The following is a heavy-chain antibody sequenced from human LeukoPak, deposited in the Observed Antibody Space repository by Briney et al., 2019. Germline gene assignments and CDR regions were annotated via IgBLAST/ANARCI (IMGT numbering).Heavy chain of an antibody. CDR3: ARHLTYYDSSAYYYYGMDV. CDR2: IYPGDSDT. CDR1: GYSFTNYW. Sequence: GESLKISCKGSGYSFTNYWIGWVRQMPGKGLEWMGIIYPGDSDTRYSPSFQGQVTISADKSISTAYLQWSSLKASDTAMYYCARHLTYYDSSAYYYYGMDVWGQGTTVTVSS. D-gene: IGHD3-22*01. V-gene: IGHV5-51*01. J-gene: IGHJ6*02.